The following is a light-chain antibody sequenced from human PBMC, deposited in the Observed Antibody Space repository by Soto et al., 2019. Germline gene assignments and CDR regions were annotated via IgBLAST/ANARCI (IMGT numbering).Light chain of an antibody. CDR2: GAS. CDR3: QHYNNWPPWT. CDR1: QSVKSN. J-gene: IGKJ1*01. V-gene: IGKV3-15*01. Sequence: EIVMTQSPVTLSMSPGERATLSCRASQSVKSNIAWYQQKPGQVPRLLIYGASTRATGIPARFSGSGSGTEFTLTISSLQSEDFAVYYCQHYNNWPPWTFGQGTKVEV.